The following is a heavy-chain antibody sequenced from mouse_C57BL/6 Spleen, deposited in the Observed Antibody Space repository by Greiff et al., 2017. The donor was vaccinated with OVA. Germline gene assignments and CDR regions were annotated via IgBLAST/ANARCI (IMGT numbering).Heavy chain of an antibody. Sequence: QVQLQQSGAELVRPGTSVKVSCKASGYAFTNYLIEWVKQRPGQGLEWIGVINPGSGGTNYNEKFKGKATLTADKSSSTAYMQLSSLTSEDSAVYFCARSLRSWYFDVWGTGTTVTVSS. D-gene: IGHD1-1*01. CDR3: ARSLRSWYFDV. V-gene: IGHV1-54*01. CDR2: INPGSGGT. J-gene: IGHJ1*03. CDR1: GYAFTNYL.